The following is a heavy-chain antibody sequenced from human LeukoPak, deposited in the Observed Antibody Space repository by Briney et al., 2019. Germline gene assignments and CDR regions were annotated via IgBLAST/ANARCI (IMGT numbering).Heavy chain of an antibody. D-gene: IGHD3-10*01. CDR1: GGSISSYH. Sequence: MPSETLSLTCTVSGGSISSYHWSWIRHPPGKRLESIGYISYSGSTNYNPSLKSRVTISVDTSKNQFSLNLRSVTAADTAVYYCARHLDYYGSGSYEYWGQGTLVTVSS. J-gene: IGHJ4*02. V-gene: IGHV4-59*08. CDR3: ARHLDYYGSGSYEY. CDR2: ISYSGST.